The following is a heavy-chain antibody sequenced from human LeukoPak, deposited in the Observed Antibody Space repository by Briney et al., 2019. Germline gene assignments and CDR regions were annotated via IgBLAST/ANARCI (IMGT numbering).Heavy chain of an antibody. Sequence: SETLSLTCAVSGYSISSGYYWGWIRQPPGEGLEWIGSIYHSGSTYYNPSLKSRVTISVDTSKNQFSLKLSSVTAADTAVYYCARDCMTYYYDSSGLNWFDPWGQGTLVTVPS. J-gene: IGHJ5*02. CDR3: ARDCMTYYYDSSGLNWFDP. CDR1: GYSISSGYY. V-gene: IGHV4-38-2*02. CDR2: IYHSGST. D-gene: IGHD3-22*01.